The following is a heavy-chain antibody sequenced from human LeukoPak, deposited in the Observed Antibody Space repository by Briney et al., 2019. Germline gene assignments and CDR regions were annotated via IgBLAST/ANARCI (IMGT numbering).Heavy chain of an antibody. CDR3: ARCRYDFWSGYYPRAYFDY. CDR2: LYYSGST. J-gene: IGHJ4*02. D-gene: IGHD3-3*01. CDR1: GGSISSGGYY. V-gene: IGHV4-31*03. Sequence: SQTLSLTCTVSGGSISSGGYYWSWIRQHPGKGLEWIGYLYYSGSTYYNPSLKSRVTISVDTSKNQFSLKLSSVTAADTAVYYCARCRYDFWSGYYPRAYFDYWGQGTLVTVSS.